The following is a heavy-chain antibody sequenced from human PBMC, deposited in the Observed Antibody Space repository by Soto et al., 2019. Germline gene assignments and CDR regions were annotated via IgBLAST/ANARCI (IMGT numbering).Heavy chain of an antibody. Sequence: QVQLVESGGGVVQPGRSLRLSCAASGFTFSSYGMHWVRQAPGKGLEWVAVIWYDGSNKYYADSVKGRFTISRDNSKNTLYLQMNSLRAEDTAVYYCARVYGDYASYYYYYGMDVWGQGTTVTVSS. V-gene: IGHV3-33*01. D-gene: IGHD4-17*01. CDR1: GFTFSSYG. J-gene: IGHJ6*02. CDR3: ARVYGDYASYYYYYGMDV. CDR2: IWYDGSNK.